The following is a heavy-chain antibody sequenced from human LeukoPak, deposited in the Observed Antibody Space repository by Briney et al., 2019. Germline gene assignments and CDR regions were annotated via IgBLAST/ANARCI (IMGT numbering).Heavy chain of an antibody. CDR2: INHSGST. CDR3: ARGRMRRGSDP. D-gene: IGHD3-10*01. J-gene: IGHJ5*02. V-gene: IGHV4-34*01. CDR1: GGSFSGYY. Sequence: SETLSLTCAVYGGSFSGYYWSWIRQPPGEGLEWIGEINHSGSTNYNPSLKSRVTISVDTSKNQFSLKLSSVTAADTAVYYCARGRMRRGSDPWGQGTLVTVSS.